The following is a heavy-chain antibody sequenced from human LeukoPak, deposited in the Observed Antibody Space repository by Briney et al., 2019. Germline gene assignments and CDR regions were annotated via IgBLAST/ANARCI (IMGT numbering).Heavy chain of an antibody. J-gene: IGHJ5*02. CDR1: GGSFSGYY. CDR2: INHSGST. V-gene: IGHV4-34*01. Sequence: PSETLSLTCAVYGGSFSGYYWSWIRQPPGKGLEWIGEINHSGSTNYNPSLKSRVTISLDTSKNQFSLKLSSVTAADTAVYYCVRESNYYGSGTGWFDPWGQGTLVTVSS. CDR3: VRESNYYGSGTGWFDP. D-gene: IGHD3-10*01.